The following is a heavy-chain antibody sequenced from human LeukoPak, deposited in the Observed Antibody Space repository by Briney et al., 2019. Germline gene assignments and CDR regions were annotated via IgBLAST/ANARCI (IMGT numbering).Heavy chain of an antibody. CDR2: IRQDGSEK. CDR3: AGRDKWNYLSAFDI. J-gene: IGHJ3*02. V-gene: IGHV3-7*01. CDR1: GFTFSSYW. D-gene: IGHD1-7*01. Sequence: GGSLRLSCAASGFTFSSYWMSWVRQAPGKGLDLVANIRQDGSEKYYVDSVKGRFTISRDNAKNSLYLQMNSLRAEDTAVYYCAGRDKWNYLSAFDIWGQGTMVTVSS.